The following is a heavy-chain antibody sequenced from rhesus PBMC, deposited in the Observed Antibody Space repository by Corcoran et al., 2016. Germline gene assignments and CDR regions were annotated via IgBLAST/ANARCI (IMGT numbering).Heavy chain of an antibody. D-gene: IGHD4-29*01. CDR1: GFTFSSYG. Sequence: EVQLVESGGGLVQPGGSLRLSCAASGFTFSSYGMTWVRQAPGKGLEWVSYISNGCGSTYYADSVKCRFTISRYNSKNTRSLQMNSLRAEDTAVYYCANYDYGSSYDFDYWGQGVLVTVSS. CDR2: ISNGCGST. CDR3: ANYDYGSSYDFDY. V-gene: IGHV3S5*01. J-gene: IGHJ4*01.